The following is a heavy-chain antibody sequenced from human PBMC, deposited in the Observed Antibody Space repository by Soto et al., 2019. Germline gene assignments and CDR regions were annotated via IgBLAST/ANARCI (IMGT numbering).Heavy chain of an antibody. V-gene: IGHV4-39*01. D-gene: IGHD4-17*01. CDR1: GGSISSSSNH. CDR2: IYYSENT. J-gene: IGHJ4*02. CDR3: ATHPPYGTLDH. Sequence: QLQLQESGPGLVKPSETLSLTCTVSGGSISSSSNHWGWIRQPPGKGLEWIGNIYYSENTYYNPARKRRVTISVDTSKNQFHLRLTSVTAADTAVYYCATHPPYGTLDHLGQGTLVTVSS.